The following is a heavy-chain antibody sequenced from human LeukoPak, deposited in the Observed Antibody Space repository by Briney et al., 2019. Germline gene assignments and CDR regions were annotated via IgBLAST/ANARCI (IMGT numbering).Heavy chain of an antibody. D-gene: IGHD3-22*01. CDR1: GGSISSSSYY. Sequence: SETLSLTCTVSGGSISSSSYYWGWIRQPPGKVLEWIGSIYYSGSTYYNPSLKSRVTISVDTYKNQFSLKLSSVTAADTAVYYCASGDYYDSSGYYYFAFDIWGQGTMVTVSS. CDR2: IYYSGST. V-gene: IGHV4-39*07. J-gene: IGHJ3*02. CDR3: ASGDYYDSSGYYYFAFDI.